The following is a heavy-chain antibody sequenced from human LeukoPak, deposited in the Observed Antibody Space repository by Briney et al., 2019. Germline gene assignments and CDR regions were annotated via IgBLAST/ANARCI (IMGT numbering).Heavy chain of an antibody. V-gene: IGHV4-39*01. J-gene: IGHJ3*02. CDR2: IYYSGST. Sequence: SETLSLTCSVSGGSISSYYWGWIRQPPGKGLEWIGSIYYSGSTYYNPSLKSRVTISVDTSKNQFSLKLSSVTAADTAVYYCARRRDGYNYDAFDIWGQGTMVTVSS. D-gene: IGHD5-24*01. CDR3: ARRRDGYNYDAFDI. CDR1: GGSISSYY.